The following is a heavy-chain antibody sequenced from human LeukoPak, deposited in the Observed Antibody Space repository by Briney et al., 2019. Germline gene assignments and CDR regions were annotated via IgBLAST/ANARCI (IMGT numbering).Heavy chain of an antibody. V-gene: IGHV3-30*01. CDR1: GFSFGSYA. J-gene: IGHJ4*02. Sequence: GGSLRLSCTDSGFSFGSYAMHWVRQSPGKGLEWVAVISNHGNDGFYADSVKGRFTISRDNSKKTLYLQMDSLRPEDTGVYYCTRDRGAMNDFDYWGQGTLVTVSS. D-gene: IGHD2-2*01. CDR3: TRDRGAMNDFDY. CDR2: ISNHGNDG.